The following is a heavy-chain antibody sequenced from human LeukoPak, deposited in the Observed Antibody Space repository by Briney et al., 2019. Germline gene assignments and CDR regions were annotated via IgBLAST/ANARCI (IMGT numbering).Heavy chain of an antibody. J-gene: IGHJ5*02. Sequence: ASVKVSCKASGGTFSSYAIIWVRQAPGQGLEWMGGIIPIFGTANYAQKLQGRVTMTTDTSTSTAYMELRSLRSDDTAVYYCARDQGFWSGYYTSNWFDPWGQGTLVSVSS. D-gene: IGHD3-3*01. CDR1: GGTFSSYA. CDR3: ARDQGFWSGYYTSNWFDP. V-gene: IGHV1-69*05. CDR2: IIPIFGTA.